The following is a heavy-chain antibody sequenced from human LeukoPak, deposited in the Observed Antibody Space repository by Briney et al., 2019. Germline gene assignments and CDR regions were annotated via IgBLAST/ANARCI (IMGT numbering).Heavy chain of an antibody. V-gene: IGHV1-69*04. CDR2: IIPILGIA. D-gene: IGHD2/OR15-2a*01. Sequence: SVKVSCKASGGTFGSYAISWVRQAPGQGLEWMGRIIPILGIANYAQKFQGRVTITADKSTSTAYMELSSLRSEDTAVYYCARDVNSYYYYGMDVWGQGTTVTVSS. CDR3: ARDVNSYYYYGMDV. CDR1: GGTFGSYA. J-gene: IGHJ6*02.